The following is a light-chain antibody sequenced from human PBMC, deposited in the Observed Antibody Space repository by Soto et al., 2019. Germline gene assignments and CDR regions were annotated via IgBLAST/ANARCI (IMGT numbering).Light chain of an antibody. J-gene: IGLJ1*01. V-gene: IGLV2-14*01. CDR3: AAWDDSLNGLYV. CDR2: DVS. CDR1: SSDVGSYNY. Sequence: QSVLTQPASVSGSPGQSITISCTGTSSDVGSYNYVSWYQQHPGKAPKVMIYDVSDRPSGVSYRFSGSKSGNTASLTISGLQSEDEADYYCAAWDDSLNGLYVFGTGTKVTVL.